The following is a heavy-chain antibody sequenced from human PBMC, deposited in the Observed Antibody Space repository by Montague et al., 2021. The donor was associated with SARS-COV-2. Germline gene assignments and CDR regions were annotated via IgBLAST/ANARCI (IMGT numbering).Heavy chain of an antibody. CDR1: GFTFDDYG. CDR3: SRGGGMIRGVVDF. CDR2: ISRSGDST. V-gene: IGHV3-20*01. Sequence: SLRLSCAVSGFTFDDYGMSWVRQAPGKGLEWVSGISRSGDSTAYGDSVKGRFTISRDNAKNSLYLQVNSLRVEDTAFYHCSRGGGMIRGVVDFWGQGILVGVSS. J-gene: IGHJ4*02. D-gene: IGHD3-10*01.